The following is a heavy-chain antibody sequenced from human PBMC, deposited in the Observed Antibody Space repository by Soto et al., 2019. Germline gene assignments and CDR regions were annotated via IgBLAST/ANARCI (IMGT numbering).Heavy chain of an antibody. D-gene: IGHD3-22*01. CDR2: IKSKTDGGTT. CDR3: TASGAVVITTTTNHAFYX. CDR1: GFTFSNGW. V-gene: IGHV3-15*01. J-gene: IGHJ3*02. Sequence: WGSLRLSCAASGFTFSNGWMSWVRQAPGKGLEWVGRIKSKTDGGTTDYAAPVKGRFTISRYDSKNTLYLQMNSLKTEDTAVYYCTASGAVVITTTTNHAFYXWGQGTMLTVS.